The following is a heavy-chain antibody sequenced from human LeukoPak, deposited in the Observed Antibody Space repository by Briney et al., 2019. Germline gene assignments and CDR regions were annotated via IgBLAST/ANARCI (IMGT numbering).Heavy chain of an antibody. Sequence: SETLSLTCTVSGGSISSYYWSWIRQPAGKGLEWIGRIYISGSTSGSTNYNPSLKSRVTISADTSKNQFSLKLGSVTAADTAVYYCAREERQHLYFDYWGQGTLVTVSS. D-gene: IGHD6-13*01. CDR2: IYISGSTSGST. CDR1: GGSISSYY. J-gene: IGHJ4*02. CDR3: AREERQHLYFDY. V-gene: IGHV4-4*07.